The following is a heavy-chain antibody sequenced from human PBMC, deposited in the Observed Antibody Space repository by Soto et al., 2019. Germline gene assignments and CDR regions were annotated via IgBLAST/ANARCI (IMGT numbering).Heavy chain of an antibody. D-gene: IGHD2-8*01. CDR1: GGSLSRYA. CDR3: ARDGSEGTDGICFHYLDS. Sequence: SVKVSCKAPGGSLSRYAVSWVRQAPGDGLEWVGRIISLFGTADYAQKFQGRVTFTVDKSTNTAYMEQSSLRSEETALYFCARDGSEGTDGICFHYLDSWGQGTLVTVSS. CDR2: IISLFGTA. J-gene: IGHJ5*01. V-gene: IGHV1-69*06.